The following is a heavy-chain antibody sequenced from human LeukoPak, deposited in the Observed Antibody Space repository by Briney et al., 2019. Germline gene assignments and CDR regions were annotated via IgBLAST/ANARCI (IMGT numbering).Heavy chain of an antibody. D-gene: IGHD1-1*01. CDR2: IYPGDSDT. CDR3: ARRAVGTDRCFDL. Sequence: GESLKISCKGSGYSFTTYWIGWVRQMPGKGLEWMGIIYPGDSDTRYSPSFQGQVTISADKSISTAYLQWSSLKASDTAMYYCARRAVGTDRCFDLWGRGTLVTVSS. CDR1: GYSFTTYW. V-gene: IGHV5-51*01. J-gene: IGHJ2*01.